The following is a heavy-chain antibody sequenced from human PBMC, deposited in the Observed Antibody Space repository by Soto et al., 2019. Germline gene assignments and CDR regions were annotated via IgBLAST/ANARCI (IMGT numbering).Heavy chain of an antibody. Sequence: EVQLVESGGGLVQPGGSLKLSCAASGFTFSGSAMHWVRQASGKGLEWVGRIRSKANSYATAYAASVKGRFTISRDDSKNTAYLQMNSLKTEDTAVYYCTSLPYSSGWAWGQGTLVKVSS. V-gene: IGHV3-73*02. CDR2: IRSKANSYAT. J-gene: IGHJ5*02. CDR1: GFTFSGSA. D-gene: IGHD6-19*01. CDR3: TSLPYSSGWA.